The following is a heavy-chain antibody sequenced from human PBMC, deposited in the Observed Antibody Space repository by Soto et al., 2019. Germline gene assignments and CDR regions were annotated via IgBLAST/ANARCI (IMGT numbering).Heavy chain of an antibody. CDR3: AREVAPDAFDI. CDR2: IYYSGST. Sequence: TSETLSLTCTVSGGSISSGGYYWSWIRQHPGKGLEWIGYIYYSGSTYYNPSLKSRVTISVDTSKNQFSLKLSSVTAADTAVYYCAREVAPDAFDIWGQGTMVTVSS. V-gene: IGHV4-31*03. J-gene: IGHJ3*02. D-gene: IGHD2-15*01. CDR1: GGSISSGGYY.